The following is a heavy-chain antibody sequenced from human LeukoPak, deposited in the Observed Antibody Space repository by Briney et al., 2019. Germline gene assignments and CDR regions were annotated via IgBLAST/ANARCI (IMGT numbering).Heavy chain of an antibody. V-gene: IGHV1-2*02. CDR2: INPNSGGT. J-gene: IGHJ4*02. CDR3: ARDFVRSITMVRGVPDY. CDR1: GYTFTGYY. Sequence: ASVKVSCKASGYTFTGYYMHWVRQAPGQGPEWMGWINPNSGGTNYAQKFQGRVTMTRDTSISTAYMELSRLRSDDTAVYYCARDFVRSITMVRGVPDYWGQGTLVTVSS. D-gene: IGHD3-10*01.